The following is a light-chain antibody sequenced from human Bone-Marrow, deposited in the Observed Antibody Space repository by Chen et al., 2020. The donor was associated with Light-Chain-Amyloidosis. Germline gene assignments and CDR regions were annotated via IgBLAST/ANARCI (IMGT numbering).Light chain of an antibody. V-gene: IGLV3-21*02. CDR2: DDS. CDR1: NIGSTS. Sequence: SYVLTQPSSVSVDPGQTATLACGGNNIGSTSVHWYQQTPGQAPLLVVYDDSERPSGIPERLSGSNSGNTATLTISRVEAGDEADYHCQVWDRSSDRPVFGGGTKLTVL. J-gene: IGLJ3*02. CDR3: QVWDRSSDRPV.